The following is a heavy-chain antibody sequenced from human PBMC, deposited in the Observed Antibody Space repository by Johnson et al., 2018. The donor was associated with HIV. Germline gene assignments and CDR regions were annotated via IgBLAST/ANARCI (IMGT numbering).Heavy chain of an antibody. J-gene: IGHJ3*02. CDR1: GFTFSSYA. CDR2: ISYDGSNK. D-gene: IGHD1-1*01. Sequence: QVQLVESGGGVVQPGRSLRLSCSASGFTFSSYAMHWVPQAPGKGLAWVAVISYDGSNKYYADSVKGRFTISRDNSKNTLYLQMNSLRAEDTAVYYCARPQGTGDAFDIWGQGTMVTVSS. CDR3: ARPQGTGDAFDI. V-gene: IGHV3-30*04.